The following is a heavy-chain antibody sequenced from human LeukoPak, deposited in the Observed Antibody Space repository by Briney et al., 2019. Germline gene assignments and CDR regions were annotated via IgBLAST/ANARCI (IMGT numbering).Heavy chain of an antibody. CDR2: IWYDGSNK. V-gene: IGHV3-33*01. CDR1: GMTFSSYG. Sequence: GGSLRLSCAASGMTFSSYGMHWVRQAPGKGLEWVALIWYDGSNKYYADSVKGRSTISRDNSKNLLNLRMNSLRAEDTAVYYCARDYGSGMDVWGQGTTVTVSS. CDR3: ARDYGSGMDV. J-gene: IGHJ6*02. D-gene: IGHD3-10*01.